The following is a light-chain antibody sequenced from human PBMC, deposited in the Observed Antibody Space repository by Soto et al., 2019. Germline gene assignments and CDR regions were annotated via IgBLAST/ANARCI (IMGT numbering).Light chain of an antibody. V-gene: IGKV3-11*01. J-gene: IGKJ4*01. CDR3: QQHISWPLT. Sequence: EIVFTQSPGTLSLSPGERATLSCRASQSVTNSLAWYQQKPGQAPRLLVYDASNRATGIPTRFSGSGSGTDFTLTISNLEPEDFAVYYCQQHISWPLTFGGGTKVDIK. CDR1: QSVTNS. CDR2: DAS.